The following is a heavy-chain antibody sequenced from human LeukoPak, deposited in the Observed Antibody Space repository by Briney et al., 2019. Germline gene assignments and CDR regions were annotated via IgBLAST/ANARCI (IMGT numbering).Heavy chain of an antibody. CDR2: IYYSGST. J-gene: IGHJ4*02. Sequence: SETLSLTCTVSGGSISSYYWSWIRQPPGKGLEWIGYIYYSGSTNYNPSLKSRVTISVDTSKNQFSLKLSSVTAADTAVYYCARHRTHYDSSGYLDYWGQGTLVTVSS. CDR1: GGSISSYY. V-gene: IGHV4-59*08. D-gene: IGHD3-22*01. CDR3: ARHRTHYDSSGYLDY.